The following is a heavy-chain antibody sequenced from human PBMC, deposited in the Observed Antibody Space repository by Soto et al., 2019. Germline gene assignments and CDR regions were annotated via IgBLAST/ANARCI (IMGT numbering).Heavy chain of an antibody. Sequence: PGESLKISCKGSGYSFTSYWIGWVRQMPGKGLEWMGIIYPGDSDTRYSPSFQGQVTISADKSISTAYLQWSSLKASDTAMYYCARQDCSSTSCYDYYYYGMDVWGQGTTVTVSS. V-gene: IGHV5-51*01. CDR2: IYPGDSDT. CDR1: GYSFTSYW. D-gene: IGHD2-2*01. CDR3: ARQDCSSTSCYDYYYYGMDV. J-gene: IGHJ6*02.